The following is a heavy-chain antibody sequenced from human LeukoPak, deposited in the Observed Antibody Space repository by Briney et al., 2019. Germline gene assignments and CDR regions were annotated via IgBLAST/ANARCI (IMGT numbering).Heavy chain of an antibody. CDR3: ARLGLRFGEFIDRNY. V-gene: IGHV1-2*02. CDR2: INPNSGGT. Sequence: ASVKVSCKASGYTFTGYYMHWVRQAPGQGLEWMGLINPNSGGTNYAQKFQGRVTMTRDTSISTAYMELSRLRSDDTAVYYCARLGLRFGEFIDRNYWGQGTLVTVSS. D-gene: IGHD3-10*01. CDR1: GYTFTGYY. J-gene: IGHJ4*02.